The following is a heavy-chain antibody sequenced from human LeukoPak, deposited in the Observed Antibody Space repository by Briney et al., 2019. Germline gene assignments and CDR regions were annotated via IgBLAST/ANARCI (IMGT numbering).Heavy chain of an antibody. V-gene: IGHV3-7*01. CDR1: GFTFSSYW. CDR3: ARDGGVPDAFDI. D-gene: IGHD3-16*01. Sequence: GGPLRLSCAAPGFTFSSYWMSGVRQAPGKAREGVANMKQDGSEKYYVDSVKGRFTISRDNAKNSLYLQMNSLRAEDTAVYYCARDGGVPDAFDIWGQGTMVTVSS. CDR2: MKQDGSEK. J-gene: IGHJ3*02.